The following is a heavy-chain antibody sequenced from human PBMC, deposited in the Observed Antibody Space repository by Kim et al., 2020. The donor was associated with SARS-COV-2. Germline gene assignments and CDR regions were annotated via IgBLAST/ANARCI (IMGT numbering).Heavy chain of an antibody. Sequence: SETLSLTCAVYGGSFSGYYWSWIRQPPGKGLEWIGEINHSGSTNYNPSLKSRVTISVDTSKNQFSLKLSSVTAADTAVYYCARLKRYYYDSSGYIDYWGQGTLVTVSS. J-gene: IGHJ4*02. CDR3: ARLKRYYYDSSGYIDY. CDR1: GGSFSGYY. CDR2: INHSGST. V-gene: IGHV4-34*01. D-gene: IGHD3-22*01.